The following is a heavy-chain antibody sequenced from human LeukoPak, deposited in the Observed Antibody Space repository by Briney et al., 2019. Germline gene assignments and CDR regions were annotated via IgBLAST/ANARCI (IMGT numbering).Heavy chain of an antibody. CDR3: AKERLTTTTFDS. J-gene: IGHJ4*02. CDR2: ISGSGGST. Sequence: GGSLRLSCAASGFMFSTYAMSWVRQAPGKGLEWGSLISGSGGSTYYADSVKGRFTMSRDNGKNTLSLQMNSLRAEDAALYYCAKERLTTTTFDSWGRGTLVTVSS. D-gene: IGHD4-11*01. CDR1: GFMFSTYA. V-gene: IGHV3-23*01.